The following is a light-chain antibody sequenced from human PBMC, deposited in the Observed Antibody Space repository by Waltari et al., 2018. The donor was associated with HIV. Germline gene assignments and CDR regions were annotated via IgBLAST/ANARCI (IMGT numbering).Light chain of an antibody. J-gene: IGLJ1*01. CDR3: ATWDDNLNTYV. CDR2: SND. Sequence: QSVLSQPPSMSGPPGQRVTIACSGNTSNIGTNYVYCFQHGPDAAPKLFLFSNDRRPSGVPGRVSGSKAGTSASLAISGLRPEDEADYYCATWDDNLNTYVFGPGTRLSVL. CDR1: TSNIGTNY. V-gene: IGLV1-47*01.